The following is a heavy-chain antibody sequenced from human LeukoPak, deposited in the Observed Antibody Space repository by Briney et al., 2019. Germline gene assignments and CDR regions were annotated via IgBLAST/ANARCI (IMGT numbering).Heavy chain of an antibody. CDR1: GGSISSGSYS. D-gene: IGHD2/OR15-2a*01. J-gene: IGHJ4*02. CDR3: ARDLGFSTYYFDC. Sequence: SETLSLTCTVSGGSISSGSYSWSWIRQPAGKGLEWLGRIYTSGSTNYNPSLKSRVTISVDASKNQFSLKLSSVTAADTAVYYCARDLGFSTYYFDCWGQGTLVTVSS. V-gene: IGHV4-61*02. CDR2: IYTSGST.